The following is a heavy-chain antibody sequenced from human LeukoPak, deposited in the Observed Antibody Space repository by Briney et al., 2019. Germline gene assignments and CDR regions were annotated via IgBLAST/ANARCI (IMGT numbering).Heavy chain of an antibody. V-gene: IGHV3-30*03. Sequence: EGSLRLSCAASGFTFSSYGMHWVRQAPGKGLEWVAVISYDGSNKYYADSVKGRFTISRDNSKDTLYLQMNSLRAEDTAVYYCARERGYYDSSGYYSFGLDYWGQGTLVTVSS. J-gene: IGHJ4*02. CDR3: ARERGYYDSSGYYSFGLDY. CDR1: GFTFSSYG. D-gene: IGHD3-22*01. CDR2: ISYDGSNK.